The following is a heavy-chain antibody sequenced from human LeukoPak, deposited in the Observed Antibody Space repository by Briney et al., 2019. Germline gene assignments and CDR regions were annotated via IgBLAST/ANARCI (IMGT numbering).Heavy chain of an antibody. CDR2: IYYSGST. CDR3: AKRYCSSTSCYAGPTSYFDY. J-gene: IGHJ4*02. CDR1: GGSISSGSYY. D-gene: IGHD2-2*01. Sequence: SETLSLTCTVSGGSISSGSYYWGWIRQPPGKGLEWIGSIYYSGSTYYNPSLKSRVTISVDTSKNQFSLKLSSVTAADTAVYYCAKRYCSSTSCYAGPTSYFDYWGQGTLVTVSS. V-gene: IGHV4-39*01.